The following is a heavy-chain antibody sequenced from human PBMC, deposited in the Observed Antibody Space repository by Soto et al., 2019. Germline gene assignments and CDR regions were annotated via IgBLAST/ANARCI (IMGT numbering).Heavy chain of an antibody. CDR2: IYYSGST. D-gene: IGHD6-19*01. J-gene: IGHJ4*02. Sequence: TSETLSLTCTVSGGSISSSSYYWGWIRQPPGKGLEWIGSIYYSGSTYYNPSLKSRVTISVGTSKNQFSLKLSSVTAADTAVYYCARLRAIFSGWYGYFDYWGQGTLVTVSS. CDR1: GGSISSSSYY. CDR3: ARLRAIFSGWYGYFDY. V-gene: IGHV4-39*01.